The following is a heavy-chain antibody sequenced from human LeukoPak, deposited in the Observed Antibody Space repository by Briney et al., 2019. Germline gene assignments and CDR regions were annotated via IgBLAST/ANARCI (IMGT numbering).Heavy chain of an antibody. V-gene: IGHV3-53*01. CDR2: IYSGGTT. Sequence: GGSLRLSCAAWGFTVSSSYMTWVRQAPGKGLERVSVIYSGGTTYYADSVKGRFTISRDNSKNTLYLQMNSLRAEDTAVYYCARGIPYCSSTSCYESLYGMDVWGQGTTVTVSS. CDR3: ARGIPYCSSTSCYESLYGMDV. CDR1: GFTVSSSY. J-gene: IGHJ6*02. D-gene: IGHD2-2*01.